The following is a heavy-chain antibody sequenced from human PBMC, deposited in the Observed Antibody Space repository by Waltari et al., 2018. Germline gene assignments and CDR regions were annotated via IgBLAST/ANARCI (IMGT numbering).Heavy chain of an antibody. V-gene: IGHV3-9*01. Sequence: EVQLVESGGGLVQPGRSLRLSCAASGFCFADYAMHWVRQAPGKGLEWVAGISWNSESIGYADSVQGRFTISRDNAKNSMFLQIHSLRPEDTALYYCVKDVLSDCGGDCYSEHWGQGTLLTVSS. CDR1: GFCFADYA. D-gene: IGHD2-21*02. CDR3: VKDVLSDCGGDCYSEH. J-gene: IGHJ4*02. CDR2: ISWNSESI.